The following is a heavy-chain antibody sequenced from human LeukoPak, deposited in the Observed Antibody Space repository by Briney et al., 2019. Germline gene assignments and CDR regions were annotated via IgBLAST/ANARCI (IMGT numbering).Heavy chain of an antibody. CDR3: ARGARWPVSDY. V-gene: IGHV4-4*02. Sequence: PLETLSLTCAVSGDSISSSNWWSWVRQSPVRGLEWIGEINHSGSTNYNPSLKSRVTISVDTSKNQFSLKLSSVTAADTAVYYCARGARWPVSDYWGQGTLVTVSS. D-gene: IGHD4-23*01. J-gene: IGHJ4*02. CDR1: GDSISSSNW. CDR2: INHSGST.